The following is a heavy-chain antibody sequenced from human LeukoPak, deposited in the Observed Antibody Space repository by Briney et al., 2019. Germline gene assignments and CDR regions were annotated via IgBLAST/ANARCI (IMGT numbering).Heavy chain of an antibody. CDR1: GGSFSGYY. CDR2: INHSGST. D-gene: IGHD3-22*01. V-gene: IGHV4-34*01. CDR3: ARHYPDYYDSSGSPVAFDI. J-gene: IGHJ3*02. Sequence: PSETLSLTCAVYGGSFSGYYWSWIRQPPGKGLEWIGEINHSGSTYYNPSLKSRVTISVDTSKNQFSLKLSSVTAADTAVYYCARHYPDYYDSSGSPVAFDIWGQGTMVTVSS.